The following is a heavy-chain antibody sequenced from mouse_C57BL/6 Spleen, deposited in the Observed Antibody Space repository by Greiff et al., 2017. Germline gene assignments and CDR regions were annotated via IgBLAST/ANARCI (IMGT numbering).Heavy chain of an antibody. CDR3: ARRDSSGYGINY. CDR2: IYPGDGDT. D-gene: IGHD3-2*02. J-gene: IGHJ3*01. V-gene: IGHV1-80*01. CDR1: GYAFSSYW. Sequence: QVQLQQSGAELVKPGASVKFSCKASGYAFSSYWMNWVKQRPGKGLEWIGQIYPGDGDTNYNGKFKGQATLTADKTSSTAYLQLISLTSEDSAVDFCARRDSSGYGINYWGQGTLGTVSA.